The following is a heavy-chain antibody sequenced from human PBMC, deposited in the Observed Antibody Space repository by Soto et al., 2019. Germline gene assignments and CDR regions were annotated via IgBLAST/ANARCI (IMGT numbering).Heavy chain of an antibody. V-gene: IGHV4-30-2*01. CDR1: GGSISSGGYS. J-gene: IGHJ5*02. CDR2: IYHSGST. D-gene: IGHD2-15*01. Sequence: LSVTFAVSGGSISSGGYSWSWIRQPPGKCLEWIGYIYHSGSTYYNPSLKSRVTISVDRSKNQFSLKLSSVTAAATAVYYCARGVVVAPTPLFPGWFDPWGQGTLVTVSS. CDR3: ARGVVVAPTPLFPGWFDP.